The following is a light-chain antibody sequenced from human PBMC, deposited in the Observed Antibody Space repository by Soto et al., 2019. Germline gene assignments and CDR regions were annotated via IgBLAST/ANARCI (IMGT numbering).Light chain of an antibody. J-gene: IGLJ3*02. CDR1: SSNIESDY. Sequence: QSVLTQPPSVSAAPGQKVTISCSGSSSNIESDYVSWYQQLPGTAPKLRIYDNNLRPSGIPDRFSGSKSGTSATLGITGLQTGDEADYYCGTWDSSLSAVMFGGGTKLTVL. V-gene: IGLV1-51*01. CDR3: GTWDSSLSAVM. CDR2: DNN.